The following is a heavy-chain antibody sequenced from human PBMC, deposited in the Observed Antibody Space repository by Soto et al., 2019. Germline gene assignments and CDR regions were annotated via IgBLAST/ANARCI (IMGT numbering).Heavy chain of an antibody. Sequence: SETLSLTCTVSGGSISSSSYYWGWIRQPPGKGLEWIGSIYYSGSTYYNPSLKSRVTISVDTSKNQFSLKLSSVTAADTAVYYCARHKWNYAYYFDYWGQGALVTVSS. J-gene: IGHJ4*02. CDR3: ARHKWNYAYYFDY. CDR1: GGSISSSSYY. V-gene: IGHV4-39*01. D-gene: IGHD1-7*01. CDR2: IYYSGST.